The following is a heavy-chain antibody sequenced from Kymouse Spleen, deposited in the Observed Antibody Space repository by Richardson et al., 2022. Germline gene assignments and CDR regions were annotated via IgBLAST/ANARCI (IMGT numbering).Heavy chain of an antibody. CDR3: ARDTAMALFDY. D-gene: IGHD5-18,IGHD5-18*01. J-gene: IGHJ4*02. CDR2: IYYSGST. Sequence: QVQLQESGPGLVKPSETLSLTCTVSGGSISSYYWSWIRQPPGKGLEWIGYIYYSGSTNYNPSLKSRVTISVDTSKNQFSLKLSSVTAADTAVYYCARDTAMALFDYWGQGTLVTVSS. V-gene: IGHV4-59*01. CDR1: GGSISSYY.